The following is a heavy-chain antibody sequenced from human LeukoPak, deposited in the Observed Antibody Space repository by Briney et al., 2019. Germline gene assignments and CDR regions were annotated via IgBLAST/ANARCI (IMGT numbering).Heavy chain of an antibody. CDR2: ISYDGSNK. J-gene: IGHJ4*02. Sequence: PGRSLRLSCAASGFTFSSYAMHWVRQAPGKGLEWVAVISYDGSNKYYADSVKGRFTISRDNSKNTLYLQMNSLRAEDTAVYYCAREWLAFDYWGQGTLVTVSS. V-gene: IGHV3-30*04. CDR1: GFTFSSYA. D-gene: IGHD3-22*01. CDR3: AREWLAFDY.